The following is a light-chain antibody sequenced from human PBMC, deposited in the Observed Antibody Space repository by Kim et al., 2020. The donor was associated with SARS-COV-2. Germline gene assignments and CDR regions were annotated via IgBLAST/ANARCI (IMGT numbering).Light chain of an antibody. CDR1: SLRSYY. J-gene: IGLJ2*01. CDR2: GRN. Sequence: VALGQTGRITCQGDSLRSYYATWYQQKPRQAPLLVIFGRNNRPSGIPDRFSGSTSGNTASLTISGAQAEDEADFYCQSRDSGGNVVFGGGTQLNVL. V-gene: IGLV3-19*01. CDR3: QSRDSGGNVV.